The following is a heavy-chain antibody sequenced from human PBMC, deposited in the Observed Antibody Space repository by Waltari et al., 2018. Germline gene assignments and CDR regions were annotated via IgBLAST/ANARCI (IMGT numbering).Heavy chain of an antibody. D-gene: IGHD2-15*01. CDR1: GFNLASYW. CDR2: RKGSGSKR. Sequence: EVNLVESGGGLVQPGESLRLSCAASGFNLASYWMSWVRQAPGKGMEHVAERKGSGSKRDYVDSGQVRFTITGDNAENPLMLQMNSLSTDESALYYCASDDKSNVAAVAFDFWGQGTMVTVSS. CDR3: ASDDKSNVAAVAFDF. V-gene: IGHV3-7*01. J-gene: IGHJ3*01.